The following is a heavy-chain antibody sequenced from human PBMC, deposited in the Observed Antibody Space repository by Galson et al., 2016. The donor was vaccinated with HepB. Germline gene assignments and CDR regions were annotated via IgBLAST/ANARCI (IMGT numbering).Heavy chain of an antibody. Sequence: GGSSSSSNWWSWVRQPPGKGLEWIGEIYHSGRTNYNPSLKGRVTISVDESKNHFSLRLTSVTAADTAVYYCASRWYRFDYWGQGSLVTVSS. CDR2: IYHSGRT. V-gene: IGHV4-4*02. D-gene: IGHD6-13*01. CDR1: GGSSSSSNW. J-gene: IGHJ4*02. CDR3: ASRWYRFDY.